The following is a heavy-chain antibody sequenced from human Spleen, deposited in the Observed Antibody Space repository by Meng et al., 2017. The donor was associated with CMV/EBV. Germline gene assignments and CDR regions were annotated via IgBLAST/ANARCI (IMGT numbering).Heavy chain of an antibody. CDR1: GGSFSAYY. Sequence: SETLSLTCAVYGGSFSAYYWSWIRQPPGKGLEWIGEINHSGSTNYNPSLKSRVTMSVDTSKNHFSLKLSSVTAADTAVYYCARGKPYYYFHYAMDVWGQGTTVTVSS. CDR2: INHSGST. CDR3: ARGKPYYYFHYAMDV. J-gene: IGHJ6*02. V-gene: IGHV4-34*01.